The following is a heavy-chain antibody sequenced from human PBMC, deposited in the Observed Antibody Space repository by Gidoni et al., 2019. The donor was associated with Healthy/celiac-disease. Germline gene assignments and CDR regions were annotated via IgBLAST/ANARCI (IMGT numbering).Heavy chain of an antibody. Sequence: VQLVQSGAEVKKPGSSVKVSCKASGVNFSSYAISWVRQAPGQGLEWMGGIIPIFGTANYEQKFQGRVTITADESTSTAYMELSSLRSEDTAVYYCARATLGIGGVDLDYWGQGTLVTVSS. V-gene: IGHV1-69*01. J-gene: IGHJ4*02. CDR2: IIPIFGTA. CDR1: GVNFSSYA. D-gene: IGHD7-27*01. CDR3: ARATLGIGGVDLDY.